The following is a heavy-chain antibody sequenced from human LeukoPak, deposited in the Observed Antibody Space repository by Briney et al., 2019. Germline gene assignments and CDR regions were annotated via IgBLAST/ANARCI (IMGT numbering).Heavy chain of an antibody. V-gene: IGHV3-7*02. D-gene: IGHD2/OR15-2a*01. Sequence: GGSLRLSCAASGFTFSNSGMSWVRQAPGKGLEWVASINQDGSEKNCVDSVKGRFTISRDNAKNSLYLQMNSLRAEDTAVYYCANNRASLDYWGQGTLVTVSS. CDR3: ANNRASLDY. CDR1: GFTFSNSG. J-gene: IGHJ4*02. CDR2: INQDGSEK.